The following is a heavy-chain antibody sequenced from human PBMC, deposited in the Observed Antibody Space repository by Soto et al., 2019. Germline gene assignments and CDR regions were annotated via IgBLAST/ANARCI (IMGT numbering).Heavy chain of an antibody. CDR3: TRKRFGMDV. J-gene: IGHJ6*02. V-gene: IGHV3-7*03. Sequence: GGSLRLSCAASGFTFSNSCMSWVRQAPGKGLEWVANIKEDGSEKDYVDPVKGRFTITRDNAKNSLYLQMNNLRAEDTAVYFCTRKRFGMDVWGQGTTVTVSS. CDR2: IKEDGSEK. CDR1: GFTFSNSC.